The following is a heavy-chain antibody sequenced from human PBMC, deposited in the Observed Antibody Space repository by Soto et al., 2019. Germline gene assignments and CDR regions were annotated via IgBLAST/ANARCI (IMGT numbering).Heavy chain of an antibody. CDR1: GGSISSGCYY. J-gene: IGHJ3*02. D-gene: IGHD3-16*01. Sequence: XATLSIACTVSGGSISSGCYYWSWIRQHPGKGLEWIGYIYYSGSTYYNPSLKSRVTISVDTSKNQFSLKLSSVTAADTAVYYCARRGTGQALAHDAFDIWGQGTMVTVSS. CDR2: IYYSGST. CDR3: ARRGTGQALAHDAFDI. V-gene: IGHV4-39*01.